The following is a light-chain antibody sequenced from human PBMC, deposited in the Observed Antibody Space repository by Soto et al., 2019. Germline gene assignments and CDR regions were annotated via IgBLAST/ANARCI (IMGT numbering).Light chain of an antibody. V-gene: IGKV3-20*01. CDR3: QQYGSSPPERT. CDR1: QSVSSSY. J-gene: IGKJ1*01. Sequence: EIVLTQSPGTLSLSPGERATLSCRASQSVSSSYLAWYQQKPGQAPRLLIYGASSRATGIPDTFSGSGSGTDFTLTISRLEPEDFAVYYCQQYGSSPPERTFGQGTKVEIK. CDR2: GAS.